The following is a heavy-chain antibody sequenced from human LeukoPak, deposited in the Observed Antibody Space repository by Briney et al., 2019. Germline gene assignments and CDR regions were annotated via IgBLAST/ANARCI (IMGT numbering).Heavy chain of an antibody. CDR3: ARGAVRGGTNFDY. D-gene: IGHD3-10*01. Sequence: SQPLSLTCAISGDSVSVSPAVWNWSRQSPSRGLEWLGRAYYRSKWNIDDAESVKGRIAITPDTSKNQLSLQLDSVTPEDTAVYYCARGAVRGGTNFDYWGQGTLVAVSS. J-gene: IGHJ4*02. CDR2: AYYRSKWNI. CDR1: GDSVSVSPAV. V-gene: IGHV6-1*01.